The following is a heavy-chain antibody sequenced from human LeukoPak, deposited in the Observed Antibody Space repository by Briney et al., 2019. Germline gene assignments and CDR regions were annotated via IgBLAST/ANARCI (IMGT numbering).Heavy chain of an antibody. V-gene: IGHV3-48*01. D-gene: IGHD3-3*01. CDR3: AGNFWSGYYTGY. CDR2: ISSGSSTI. Sequence: GSLRLSCAASGFTFSSYSMNWVRQAPGKGLEWVSYISSGSSTIYYADSVKGRFTISRDNAKNSLYLQMNSLRAEDTAVYYCAGNFWSGYYTGYWGQGTLVTVSS. CDR1: GFTFSSYS. J-gene: IGHJ4*02.